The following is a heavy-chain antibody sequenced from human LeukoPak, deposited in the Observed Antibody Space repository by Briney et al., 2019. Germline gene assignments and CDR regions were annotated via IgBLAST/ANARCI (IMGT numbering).Heavy chain of an antibody. CDR1: GFTFSSYG. Sequence: GRSLRLSCAASGFTFSSYGMHWVRQAPGKGLEWVAVIWYDGSNKYYADSVKGRFTISRDNSKNTLYLQMNSLRAEDTAVYYCARDRITMIVGTWFDPWGQGTLVTASS. D-gene: IGHD3-22*01. V-gene: IGHV3-33*01. CDR2: IWYDGSNK. CDR3: ARDRITMIVGTWFDP. J-gene: IGHJ5*02.